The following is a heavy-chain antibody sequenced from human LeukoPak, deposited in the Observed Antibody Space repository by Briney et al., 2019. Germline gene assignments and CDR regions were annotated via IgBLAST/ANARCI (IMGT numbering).Heavy chain of an antibody. CDR3: ARDTVPTPPDY. Sequence: ALVKVSCKASGGTFSSYAISWVRQAPGQGLEWMGWISAYSGNTNYAQKFQGRVTMTTDTSTNTAYMELRSLNSDDTAVYYCARDTVPTPPDYWGHGTLVTVSS. CDR1: GGTFSSYA. D-gene: IGHD4-11*01. V-gene: IGHV1-18*01. CDR2: ISAYSGNT. J-gene: IGHJ4*01.